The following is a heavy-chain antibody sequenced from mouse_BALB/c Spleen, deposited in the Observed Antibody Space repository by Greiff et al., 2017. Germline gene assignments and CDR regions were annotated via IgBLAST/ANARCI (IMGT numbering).Heavy chain of an antibody. CDR1: GFTFSSYT. J-gene: IGHJ2*01. CDR2: ISNGGGST. Sequence: EVHLVESGGGLVQPGGSLKLSCAASGFTFSSYTMSWVRQTPEKRLEWVAYISNGGGSTNYPDTVKGRFTISRDNAKNTLYLQMRSLKSEDTAMFYCARQGNRYYFDYWGQGTTLTVSA. CDR3: ARQGNRYYFDY. D-gene: IGHD2-14*01. V-gene: IGHV5-12-2*01.